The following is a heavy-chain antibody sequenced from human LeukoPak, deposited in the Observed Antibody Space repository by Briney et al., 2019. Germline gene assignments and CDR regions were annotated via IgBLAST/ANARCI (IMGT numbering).Heavy chain of an antibody. D-gene: IGHD2-15*01. V-gene: IGHV3-23*01. CDR1: GFTFSSSA. CDR2: ISNNGGYT. CDR3: AKQLGYCSDGSCYFPY. Sequence: PGGSLRLSCAASGFTFSSSAMSWARQAPGKGLEWVSAISNNGGYTYYVDSVQGRFTISRDNSKSTLCLQMDSLRAEDTAVYYCAKQLGYCSDGSCYFPYWGQGTLVTVSS. J-gene: IGHJ4*02.